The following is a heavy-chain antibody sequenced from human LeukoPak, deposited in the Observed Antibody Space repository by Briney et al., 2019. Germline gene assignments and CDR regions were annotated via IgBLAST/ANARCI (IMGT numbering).Heavy chain of an antibody. CDR2: ISGDGSST. V-gene: IGHV3-74*01. Sequence: GGSLRLSCEASGFIFNSYWMHWVRQVPGEGLVWVSRISGDGSSTSNADSVKGRFTISRDNAKNTLYLQMNSLRVEDMAVYYCAKRGDSGSHYHFDCWGQGTLVTVSS. D-gene: IGHD3-10*01. J-gene: IGHJ4*02. CDR3: AKRGDSGSHYHFDC. CDR1: GFIFNSYW.